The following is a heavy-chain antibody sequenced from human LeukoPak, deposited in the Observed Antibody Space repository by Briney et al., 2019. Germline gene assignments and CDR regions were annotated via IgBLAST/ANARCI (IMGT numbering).Heavy chain of an antibody. CDR3: ARDRSRMVRGIDALDL. CDR2: ISSSGSTR. J-gene: IGHJ3*01. CDR1: GFTFNDCY. D-gene: IGHD3-10*01. V-gene: IGHV3-11*01. Sequence: PGGSLRLSCAASGFTFNDCYMNWIRQAPGKGLEWVSYISSSGSTRYYADSLKGRFTISRDNAGNSLYLQMDSLRADDTAVYYRARDRSRMVRGIDALDLWGQGTMVTVSS.